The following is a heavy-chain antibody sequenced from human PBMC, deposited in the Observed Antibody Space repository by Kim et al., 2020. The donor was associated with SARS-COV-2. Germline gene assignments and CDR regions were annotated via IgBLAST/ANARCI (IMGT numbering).Heavy chain of an antibody. CDR1: GGSVSSGSYY. J-gene: IGHJ5*02. V-gene: IGHV4-61*01. CDR3: ARETVNWNYVESFLNWFDP. CDR2: IYYSGST. D-gene: IGHD1-7*01. Sequence: SETLSLTCTVSGGSVSSGSYYWSWIRQPPGKGLEWIGYIYYSGSTNYNPSLKSRVTISVDTSKNQFSLKLSSVTAADTAVYYCARETVNWNYVESFLNWFDPWGQGTLVTVSS.